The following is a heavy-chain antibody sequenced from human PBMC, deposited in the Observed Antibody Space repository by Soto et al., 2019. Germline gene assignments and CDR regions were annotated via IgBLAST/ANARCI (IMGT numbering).Heavy chain of an antibody. CDR2: INHSGST. CDR3: ARGRAAAGENFDY. Sequence: QVQLQQWGAGLLKPSETLSLTCAVYGGSFSGYYWSWIRQPPGKGLEWIGEINHSGSTNYNPSLKSRVTISVDTSKNQFSLKLSSVTAADTAVYYCARGRAAAGENFDYWDQGTLVTVSS. J-gene: IGHJ4*02. CDR1: GGSFSGYY. D-gene: IGHD6-13*01. V-gene: IGHV4-34*01.